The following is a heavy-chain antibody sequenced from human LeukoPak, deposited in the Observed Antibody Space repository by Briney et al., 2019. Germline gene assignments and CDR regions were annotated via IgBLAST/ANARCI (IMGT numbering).Heavy chain of an antibody. V-gene: IGHV5-51*01. CDR2: IYPGDSDT. J-gene: IGHJ4*02. D-gene: IGHD3-10*01. Sequence: LGESLKISCKGSGYSFTSYWIGWVRQMPGKGLEWMGIIYPGDSDTRYSPSFQGQVTISADKSISTAYLQWSSLKASDTAIYYCARPFVVRGVIKYFDYWGQGTLVTVSS. CDR3: ARPFVVRGVIKYFDY. CDR1: GYSFTSYW.